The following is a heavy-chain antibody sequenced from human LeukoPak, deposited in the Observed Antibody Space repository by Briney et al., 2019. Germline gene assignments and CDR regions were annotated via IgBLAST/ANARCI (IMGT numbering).Heavy chain of an antibody. J-gene: IGHJ4*02. Sequence: GASVKVSCKASGYTFTGYYMHWVRQAPGQGLEWMGWINPNSGGTNYAQKFQGRVTMTRDTSISTAYMELSRLRSDDTAVYYCARAARGYCSGGSCYLLDYWGQGTLVTVSS. V-gene: IGHV1-2*02. CDR2: INPNSGGT. CDR1: GYTFTGYY. D-gene: IGHD2-15*01. CDR3: ARAARGYCSGGSCYLLDY.